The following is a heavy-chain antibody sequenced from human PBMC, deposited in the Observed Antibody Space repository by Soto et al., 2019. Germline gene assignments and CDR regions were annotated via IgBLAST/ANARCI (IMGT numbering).Heavy chain of an antibody. J-gene: IGHJ5*02. CDR3: AKGGSAAFIAPAGRDNWFGP. D-gene: IGHD6-13*01. CDR2: INWNGGSV. Sequence: EVQLVESGGGLVQPGRSLRLSCAASGFTFDDYAMYWVRQAPGKGLEWVSVINWNGGSVAYADSVKGRFTVSRDNAKNSFYLQMNSLRPEDTALYYCAKGGSAAFIAPAGRDNWFGPWGQGTLVTVSS. V-gene: IGHV3-9*01. CDR1: GFTFDDYA.